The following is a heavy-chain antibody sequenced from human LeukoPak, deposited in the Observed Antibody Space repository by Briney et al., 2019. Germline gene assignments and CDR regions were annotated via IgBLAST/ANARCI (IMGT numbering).Heavy chain of an antibody. CDR3: ARDELYNGYYSVKYHYNGMDV. D-gene: IGHD3-3*01. Sequence: ASVKVSCKASGYTFTDYYVHWVRQAPGQGLEWMGRINAKSGDTNAAQRFQGRVTMTRVTSITTAYLELSRLRSDDTAVYYCARDELYNGYYSVKYHYNGMDVWGQGSTVTVSS. CDR1: GYTFTDYY. J-gene: IGHJ6*02. CDR2: INAKSGDT. V-gene: IGHV1-2*06.